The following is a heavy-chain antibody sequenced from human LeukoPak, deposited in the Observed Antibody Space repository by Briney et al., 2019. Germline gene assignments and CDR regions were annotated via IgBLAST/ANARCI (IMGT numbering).Heavy chain of an antibody. CDR3: ARALSSSWYDDAFDT. V-gene: IGHV1-2*06. Sequence: GASVTVSCKASGYTFTGYYMHWVRQAPGQGLEWMGRINPNSGGTNYAQKFQGRVTMTRDTSISTAYMELSRLRSDDTAVYYCARALSSSWYDDAFDTWGQGTMVTVSS. CDR2: INPNSGGT. D-gene: IGHD6-13*01. J-gene: IGHJ3*02. CDR1: GYTFTGYY.